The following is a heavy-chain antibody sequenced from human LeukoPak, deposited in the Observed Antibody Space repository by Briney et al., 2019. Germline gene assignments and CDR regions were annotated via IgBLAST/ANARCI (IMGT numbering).Heavy chain of an antibody. V-gene: IGHV4-59*01. CDR1: GVSISSYY. CDR2: VDYSGCA. CDR3: ARHRRNYGMDV. Sequence: PSETLSLTCPVSGVSISSYYWSWIRQTPGKGLEWIGFVDYSGCANYTPSLKSRVTISVDTSKTQFSLKLSSVTAADTAVYYCARHRRNYGMDVWGQGTTVTVSS. J-gene: IGHJ6*02.